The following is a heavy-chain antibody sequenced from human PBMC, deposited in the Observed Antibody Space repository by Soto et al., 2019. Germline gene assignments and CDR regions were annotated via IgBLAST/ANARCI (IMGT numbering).Heavy chain of an antibody. Sequence: GGSLRLSCAASGFTVSTNYISWVRQAPGKGLEWVSVIYHSTTIYYADSVKGRFTISRDNSNNTVYLQMSSLGADDTAVYYCAIEKVGATTVHVFDIWGQGTMVT. CDR1: GFTVSTNY. J-gene: IGHJ3*02. D-gene: IGHD1-26*01. V-gene: IGHV3-66*01. CDR3: AIEKVGATTVHVFDI. CDR2: IYHSTTI.